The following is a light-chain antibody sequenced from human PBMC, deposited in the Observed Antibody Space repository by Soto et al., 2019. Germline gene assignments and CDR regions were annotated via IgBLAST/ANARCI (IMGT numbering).Light chain of an antibody. J-gene: IGKJ5*01. CDR3: MQALQNPFT. CDR1: LRLLNSNGYNS. Sequence: SVITQCARSIPVPSGNAAPIFRSGSLRLLNSNGYNSLDWYLQKRGQAPQLLIPLGSNRASGVPDRFSGSGSGTDFTLKISRVEGEDVGVYYCMQALQNPFTFGQGTRLEI. CDR2: LGS. V-gene: IGKV2-28*01.